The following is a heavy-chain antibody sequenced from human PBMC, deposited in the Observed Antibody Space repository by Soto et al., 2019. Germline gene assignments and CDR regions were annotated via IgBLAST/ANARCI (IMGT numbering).Heavy chain of an antibody. D-gene: IGHD6-19*01. Sequence: EVQLVESRGGLVQPGGSLRLSCAASGFTLSNYSMHWVRQAPGKGLEWVSYISGSGGTIYYADSVKGRFTISRDNAKNSLSVQMNSLRDEDTAVYLCARETGLRSSGWSYYFDFWGQGTRVTVSS. J-gene: IGHJ4*02. CDR2: ISGSGGTI. CDR3: ARETGLRSSGWSYYFDF. V-gene: IGHV3-48*02. CDR1: GFTLSNYS.